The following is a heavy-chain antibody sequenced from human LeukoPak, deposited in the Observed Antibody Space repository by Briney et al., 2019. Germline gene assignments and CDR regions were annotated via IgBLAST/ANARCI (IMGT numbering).Heavy chain of an antibody. J-gene: IGHJ6*03. CDR3: ARAYGDYYYYYYYMDV. V-gene: IGHV1-2*02. D-gene: IGHD4-17*01. Sequence: ASVKVSCKASGYTFTGYYMHWVRQAPGQGLEWMGWINPNSGGTSYAQKFQGRVTMTRDTSISTAYMELSRLRSDDTAVYYCARAYGDYYYYYYYMDVWGKGTTVTISS. CDR2: INPNSGGT. CDR1: GYTFTGYY.